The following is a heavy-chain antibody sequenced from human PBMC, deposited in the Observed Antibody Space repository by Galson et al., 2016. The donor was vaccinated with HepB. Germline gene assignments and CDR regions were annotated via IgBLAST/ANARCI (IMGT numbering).Heavy chain of an antibody. Sequence: SLRLSCAASGVTFSSYDMSWVRQAPGKGPEWVSAISGSGGRTFYADSVKGRFTISRDKSKNTLYLQMNSLRADVTALYYCTKDLEVAAGGYYHYGMDVWGQGTTVTVSS. CDR3: TKDLEVAAGGYYHYGMDV. CDR1: GVTFSSYD. CDR2: ISGSGGRT. J-gene: IGHJ6*02. D-gene: IGHD6-13*01. V-gene: IGHV3-23*01.